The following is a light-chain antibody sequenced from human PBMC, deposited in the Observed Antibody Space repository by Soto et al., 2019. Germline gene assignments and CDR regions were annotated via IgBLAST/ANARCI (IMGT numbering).Light chain of an antibody. CDR2: GAS. CDR1: QTVRTNY. Sequence: EIVLTQSPGTLSLSPGERATLSCRASQTVRTNYLAWYQHKPGQAPRLLIYGASSRATGIPARFSGSGSGTVFTLTINRLEPEDFAVYFCQQYSDSPLTFGGGTKVEIK. J-gene: IGKJ4*01. V-gene: IGKV3-20*01. CDR3: QQYSDSPLT.